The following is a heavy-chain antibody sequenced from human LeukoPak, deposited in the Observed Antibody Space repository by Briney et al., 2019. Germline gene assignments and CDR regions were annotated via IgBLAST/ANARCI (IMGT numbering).Heavy chain of an antibody. J-gene: IGHJ4*02. Sequence: PGGSLRLSCAASGFTFSSYSMNWVRQAPGKGLEWVSYISSSSSTIYYADSVKGRFTISRDNAKNSLYLQMNSLRAEDTAVYYCAKLYSSLGYWGQGTLATVSS. CDR1: GFTFSSYS. D-gene: IGHD6-19*01. CDR2: ISSSSSTI. V-gene: IGHV3-48*04. CDR3: AKLYSSLGY.